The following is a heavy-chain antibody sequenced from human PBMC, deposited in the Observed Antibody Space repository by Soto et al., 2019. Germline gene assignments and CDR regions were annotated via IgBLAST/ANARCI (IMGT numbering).Heavy chain of an antibody. CDR1: GFTFSSYG. D-gene: IGHD6-6*01. V-gene: IGHV3-33*01. CDR2: IWYDGSNK. Sequence: GESLKISCAASGFTFSSYGMHWVRQAPGKGLEWVAVIWYDGSNKYYADSVKGRFTISRDNSKNTLYLQMNSLRAEDTAVYYCARDGTEENSSSDAFDIWGQGTMVTVSS. CDR3: ARDGTEENSSSDAFDI. J-gene: IGHJ3*02.